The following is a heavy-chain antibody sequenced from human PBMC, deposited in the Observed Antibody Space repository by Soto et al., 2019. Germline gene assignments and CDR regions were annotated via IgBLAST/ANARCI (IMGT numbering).Heavy chain of an antibody. CDR2: IIPIFGTA. V-gene: IGHV1-69*12. D-gene: IGHD2-15*01. Sequence: QVQLVQSGADVKKPGSSVKVSCKASGGTFSSYAISWVRQAPGQGLEWMGGIIPIFGTANYAQKFQGRVTITADESTSTAYMELSSLRSEDTAVYYCASSHVVVVAATDYYYYGMDVWGQGTTVTVSS. J-gene: IGHJ6*02. CDR1: GGTFSSYA. CDR3: ASSHVVVVAATDYYYYGMDV.